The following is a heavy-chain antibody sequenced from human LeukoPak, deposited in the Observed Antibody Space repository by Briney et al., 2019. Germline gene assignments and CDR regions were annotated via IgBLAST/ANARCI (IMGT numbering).Heavy chain of an antibody. V-gene: IGHV4-59*01. J-gene: IGHJ6*04. CDR3: ARERVFADYYGSGSPFVYGMDV. Sequence: PSETLCLTCTVSGGSISSYYWSWIRQPPGKGLEWIGHIYYSGSTNYNPSLKSRVTISVDTSKNQFSLKLSSVTAADTAVYYCARERVFADYYGSGSPFVYGMDVWGKGTTVTVSS. CDR2: IYYSGST. D-gene: IGHD3-10*01. CDR1: GGSISSYY.